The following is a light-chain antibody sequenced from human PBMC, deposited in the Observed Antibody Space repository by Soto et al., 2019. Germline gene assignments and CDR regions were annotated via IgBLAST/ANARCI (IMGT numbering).Light chain of an antibody. CDR1: QSVKSN. CDR2: GAS. CDR3: QQYGSSPRT. Sequence: EVLMTQSPATLSVSPGERATLSCRASQSVKSNLAWYQQKPGQAPRLLIYGASTRATGIPARFSGSGSETEFTLTISRLEPEDFAVYYCQQYGSSPRTFGQGTKVDIK. J-gene: IGKJ1*01. V-gene: IGKV3-15*01.